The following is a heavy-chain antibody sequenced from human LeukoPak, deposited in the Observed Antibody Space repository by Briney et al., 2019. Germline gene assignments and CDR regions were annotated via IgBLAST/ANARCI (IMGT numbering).Heavy chain of an antibody. Sequence: SETLSLTCTASGGSISSSSYYWGWIRQPPGKGLEWIGEINHSGSTNYNPSLKSRVTISVDTSKNQFSLKLSSVTAADTAVYYCARTLTACFDYWGQGTLVTVSS. J-gene: IGHJ4*02. CDR1: GGSISSSSYY. CDR3: ARTLTACFDY. V-gene: IGHV4-39*07. D-gene: IGHD3-9*01. CDR2: INHSGST.